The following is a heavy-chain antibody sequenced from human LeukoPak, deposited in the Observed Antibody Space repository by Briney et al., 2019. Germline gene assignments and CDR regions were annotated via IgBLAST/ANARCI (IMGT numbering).Heavy chain of an antibody. CDR2: IRSKAYGGTT. CDR1: GFTFGDYA. Sequence: GGSLRLSCTASGFTFGDYAMSWVRQAPGKGLEWVGFIRSKAYGGTTEYAASVKGRFTISRDDSKSIAYLQMNSLKTEDTAVYYCTRGIPHNYYYYMDVWGKGTTVTISS. V-gene: IGHV3-49*04. J-gene: IGHJ6*03. CDR3: TRGIPHNYYYYMDV.